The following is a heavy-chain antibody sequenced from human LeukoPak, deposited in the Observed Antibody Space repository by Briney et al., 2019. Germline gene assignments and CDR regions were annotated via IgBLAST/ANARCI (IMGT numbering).Heavy chain of an antibody. CDR2: IYYSGST. Sequence: LRLSCAASGFTVSSNYMNWIRQPPGKGLEWIGYIYYSGSTYYNPSLKSRVTISVDTSKNQFSLKLSSVTAADTAVYYCARTVVRLRLPLDYWGQGTLVTVSS. CDR3: ARTVVRLRLPLDY. J-gene: IGHJ4*02. CDR1: GFTVSSNY. D-gene: IGHD2-21*02. V-gene: IGHV4-30-4*08.